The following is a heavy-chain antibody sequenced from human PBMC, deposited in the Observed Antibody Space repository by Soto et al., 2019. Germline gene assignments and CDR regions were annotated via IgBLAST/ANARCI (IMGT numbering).Heavy chain of an antibody. D-gene: IGHD3-10*01. Sequence: SETLSLTCTVSGGSISSYYWSWIRQPAGKGLEWIGRIYTSGSTNYNPSLKSRVTMSVDTSKNQFSLKLSSVTAADTAVYYCAAGGVLWFGGAYYYGMDVWGQGTTVTV. CDR3: AAGGVLWFGGAYYYGMDV. CDR2: IYTSGST. V-gene: IGHV4-4*07. J-gene: IGHJ6*02. CDR1: GGSISSYY.